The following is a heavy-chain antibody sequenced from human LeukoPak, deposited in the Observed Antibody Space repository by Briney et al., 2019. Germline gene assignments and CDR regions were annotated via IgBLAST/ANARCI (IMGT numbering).Heavy chain of an antibody. CDR3: ARGGSSGYLHY. Sequence: GGSLRLSCAASGFTFSSYGMHWVRQAPGKGLEWVAVIWYDGSNKYYADSVKGRFTISRDNSKNTLYLQMNSLRAEDTAVYYCARGGSSGYLHYWGQGTLVTVSS. CDR2: IWYDGSNK. V-gene: IGHV3-33*01. CDR1: GFTFSSYG. D-gene: IGHD3-22*01. J-gene: IGHJ4*02.